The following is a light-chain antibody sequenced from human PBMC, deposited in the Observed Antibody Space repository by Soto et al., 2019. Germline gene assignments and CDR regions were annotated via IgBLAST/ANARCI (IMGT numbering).Light chain of an antibody. CDR2: GAS. V-gene: IGKV3-20*01. CDR3: QQYGSSGWT. J-gene: IGKJ1*01. Sequence: EIVLTQSPGTLSLSPGERATLSCRASQSVSSSYLAWYQQKPGQAPRLLIYGASSRATVIPDRFSGSGSGTVFTLTISRLEPEDSAVYYCQQYGSSGWTFGQGPKVEIK. CDR1: QSVSSSY.